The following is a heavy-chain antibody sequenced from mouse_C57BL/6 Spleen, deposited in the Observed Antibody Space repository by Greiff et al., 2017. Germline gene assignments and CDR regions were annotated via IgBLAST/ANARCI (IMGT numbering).Heavy chain of an antibody. J-gene: IGHJ1*03. V-gene: IGHV3-6*01. CDR3: ASNFYWYFDV. CDR1: GYSITSGYY. CDR2: ISYDGSN. Sequence: EVQVVESGPGLVKPSQSLSLTCSVTGYSITSGYYWNWIRQFPGNKLEWMGYISYDGSNNYNPSLKNRISITRDTSKNQFFLKLNSVTTEDTATYYCASNFYWYFDVWGTGTTVTVSS.